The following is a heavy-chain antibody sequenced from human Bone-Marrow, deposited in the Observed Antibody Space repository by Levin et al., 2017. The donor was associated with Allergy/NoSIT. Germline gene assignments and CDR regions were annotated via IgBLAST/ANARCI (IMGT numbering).Heavy chain of an antibody. Sequence: ETLSLTCAASGFIFSNYWMSWVRQAPGKGLEWVANIKPDGSEKNYVDSVKGRFTIARDNAENSLHLQMNNLRAEDMAVYYCARDVSVAGLNDYWGRGILVTVSS. J-gene: IGHJ4*02. D-gene: IGHD6-19*01. CDR2: IKPDGSEK. V-gene: IGHV3-7*01. CDR1: GFIFSNYW. CDR3: ARDVSVAGLNDY.